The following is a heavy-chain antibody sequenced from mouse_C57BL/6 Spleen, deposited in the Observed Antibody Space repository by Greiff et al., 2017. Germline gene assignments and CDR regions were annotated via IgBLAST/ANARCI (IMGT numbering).Heavy chain of an antibody. CDR1: GFSLTSYG. CDR2: IWSGGST. V-gene: IGHV2-2*01. CDR3: ARNALGRDYFDY. D-gene: IGHD4-1*01. Sequence: VQLQQSGPGLVQPSQSLSITCTVSGFSLTSYGVHWVRQSPGKGLEWLGVIWSGGSTDYNAAFISRLSISKDTSKSQFFSKMNSLQADDTAIDYCARNALGRDYFDYWGQGTTLTVSA. J-gene: IGHJ2*01.